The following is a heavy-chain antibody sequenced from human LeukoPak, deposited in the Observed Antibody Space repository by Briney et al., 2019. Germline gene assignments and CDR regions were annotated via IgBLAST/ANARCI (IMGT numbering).Heavy chain of an antibody. CDR2: IYHSGST. J-gene: IGHJ4*02. D-gene: IGHD5-12*01. Sequence: PSETLSLTCAVYGGSFSGYYWSWIRQPPGKGLEWIGEIYHSGSTNYYPPLKSRVTISVDTSKNQFSLKLSSVTAADTAVYYCARAVRGYSGSKYYFDYWGQGTLVTVSS. CDR1: GGSFSGYY. V-gene: IGHV4-34*01. CDR3: ARAVRGYSGSKYYFDY.